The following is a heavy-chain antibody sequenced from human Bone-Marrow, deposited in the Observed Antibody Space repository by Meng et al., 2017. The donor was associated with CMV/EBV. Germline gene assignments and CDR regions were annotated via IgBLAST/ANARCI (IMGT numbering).Heavy chain of an antibody. CDR2: INHSGST. Sequence: SETLSLTCAVNGGSFSGYFWGWIRQPPGKGLEWIGEINHSGSTNHNPSLKSRVTISVDMSKRHVYLQLNSVTAADTAVYYCARGKLRCSGGSCYSNWFDPWGLGTRVTGSS. CDR1: GGSFSGYF. J-gene: IGHJ5*02. D-gene: IGHD2-15*01. V-gene: IGHV4-34*01. CDR3: ARGKLRCSGGSCYSNWFDP.